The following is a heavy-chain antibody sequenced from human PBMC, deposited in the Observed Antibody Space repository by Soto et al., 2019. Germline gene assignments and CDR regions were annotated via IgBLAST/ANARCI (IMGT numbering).Heavy chain of an antibody. CDR3: AKSVRIVVVPADYYYYGMDV. V-gene: IGHV3-23*01. Sequence: HPGGSLRLSCAASGFTFSSYAMSWVRQAPGKGLEWVSAISGSGGSTYYADSVKGRFTISRDNSKNTLYLQMNSLRAEDTAVYYCAKSVRIVVVPADYYYYGMDVWGQGTTVTVSS. CDR1: GFTFSSYA. D-gene: IGHD2-2*01. CDR2: ISGSGGST. J-gene: IGHJ6*02.